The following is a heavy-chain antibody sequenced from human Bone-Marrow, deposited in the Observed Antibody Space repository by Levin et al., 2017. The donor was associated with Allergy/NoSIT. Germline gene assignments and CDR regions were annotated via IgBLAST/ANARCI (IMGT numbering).Heavy chain of an antibody. J-gene: IGHJ4*02. CDR2: IWYDGSNK. CDR3: ARGCFPGSGYYFDY. V-gene: IGHV3-33*01. D-gene: IGHD3-22*01. CDR1: GFTFSSYG. Sequence: GGSLRLSCAASGFTFSSYGMHWVRQAPGKGLEWVAVIWYDGSNKYYADSVKGRFTISRDNSKNTLYLQMNSLRAEDTAVYYCARGCFPGSGYYFDYWGQGTLVTVSS.